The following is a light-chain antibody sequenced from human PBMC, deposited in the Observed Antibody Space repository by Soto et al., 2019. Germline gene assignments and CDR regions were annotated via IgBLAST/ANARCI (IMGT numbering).Light chain of an antibody. CDR1: QTIYSF. Sequence: DIQMTQSPSTLSASVGDRVTITCRASQTIYSFLAWYQQKAGKAPKLLIYDASNLESGVPSRFSGSGSGTEFTLPVSSLQPDDFSTFYFQQFHSFPGTFGQRTQV. J-gene: IGKJ1*01. CDR2: DAS. V-gene: IGKV1-5*01. CDR3: QQFHSFPGT.